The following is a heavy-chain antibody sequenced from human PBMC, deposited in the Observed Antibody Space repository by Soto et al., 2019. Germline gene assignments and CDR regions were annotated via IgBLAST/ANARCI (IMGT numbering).Heavy chain of an antibody. CDR3: ARLYKYYDILTGYYTKKGNNWFDP. CDR2: INHSGST. J-gene: IGHJ5*02. CDR1: GGSFSGYY. V-gene: IGHV4-34*01. Sequence: QVQLQQWGAGLLKPSETLSLTCAVYGGSFSGYYWSWIRQPPGKGLEWIGEINHSGSTNYNPSLKSRVTTSVDTSKNQFSLKLSSVTAADTAVYYCARLYKYYDILTGYYTKKGNNWFDPWGQGTLVTVSA. D-gene: IGHD3-9*01.